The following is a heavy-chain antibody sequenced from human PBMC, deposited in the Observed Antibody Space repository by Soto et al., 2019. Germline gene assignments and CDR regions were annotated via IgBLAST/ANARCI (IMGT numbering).Heavy chain of an antibody. D-gene: IGHD2-21*02. CDR3: ARGYCGGDCYPYLFDY. V-gene: IGHV1-2*02. Sequence: GASVKVSCKASGYTFTGYYMHWVRQAPGQGLEWMGWINPNSGGTNYAQKFQGRVTTTRDTSISTAYMELSRLRSDDTAVYYCARGYCGGDCYPYLFDYWGQGTLVTVSS. CDR1: GYTFTGYY. J-gene: IGHJ4*02. CDR2: INPNSGGT.